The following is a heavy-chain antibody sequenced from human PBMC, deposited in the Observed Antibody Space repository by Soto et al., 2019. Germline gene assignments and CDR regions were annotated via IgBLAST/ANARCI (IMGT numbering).Heavy chain of an antibody. Sequence: QVQLVQSGAELKKPGDSVKVSCKDSGYTFSNYDMNWVRQATGQGPEWIGWVNPNNGDTGYAQKFQGRVTLTTDISTTTAYMELTSLRSEDTAIYYCEKVSRKGSAIDFDYWGQGTLITVSS. CDR3: EKVSRKGSAIDFDY. CDR1: GYTFSNYD. V-gene: IGHV1-8*01. J-gene: IGHJ4*02. D-gene: IGHD3-10*01. CDR2: VNPNNGDT.